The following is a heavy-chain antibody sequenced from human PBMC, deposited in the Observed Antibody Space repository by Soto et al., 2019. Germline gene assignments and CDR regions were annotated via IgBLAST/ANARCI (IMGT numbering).Heavy chain of an antibody. Sequence: PGGSLRLSCAASGFTFSNAWMSWVHQAPGKGLEWVGRIKSKTDGGTTDYAAPVKGRFTISRDDSKNTLYLQMNSLKTEDTAVYYCTTADSSSWYMFSAEYYYYGMDVWGQGTTVTVSS. V-gene: IGHV3-15*01. D-gene: IGHD6-13*01. CDR3: TTADSSSWYMFSAEYYYYGMDV. CDR2: IKSKTDGGTT. J-gene: IGHJ6*02. CDR1: GFTFSNAW.